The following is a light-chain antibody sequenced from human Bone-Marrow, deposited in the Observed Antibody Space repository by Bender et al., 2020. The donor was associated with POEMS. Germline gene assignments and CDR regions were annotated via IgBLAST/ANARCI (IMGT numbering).Light chain of an antibody. J-gene: IGLJ1*01. CDR1: NLGSQS. Sequence: SYVLTQPPSVSVAPGQTARITCGGNNLGSQSVHWYQQKPGQAPVLVVFDDGDRPSGIPDRFSGSISGDTATLTISRVAAGDEADYFCHVKDTSSGNFYVFGTGTELTVL. CDR2: DDG. CDR3: HVKDTSSGNFYV. V-gene: IGLV3-21*02.